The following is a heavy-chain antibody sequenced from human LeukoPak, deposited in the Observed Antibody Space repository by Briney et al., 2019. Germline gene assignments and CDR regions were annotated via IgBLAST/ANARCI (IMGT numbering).Heavy chain of an antibody. CDR2: IQYTGCT. D-gene: IGHD3-10*01. J-gene: IGHJ3*02. CDR1: GDSISSVGYS. Sequence: SQTLSLTCTVSGDSISSVGYSWGWIRQPPGKGPEWIGHIQYTGCTHYNSSLKSRVTISMDTSKNQFSQNLNSVTTADTAVYYCASPMAFMVRGLHGIDGFNIWGQGTMVTVSS. CDR3: ASPMAFMVRGLHGIDGFNI. V-gene: IGHV4-30-2*01.